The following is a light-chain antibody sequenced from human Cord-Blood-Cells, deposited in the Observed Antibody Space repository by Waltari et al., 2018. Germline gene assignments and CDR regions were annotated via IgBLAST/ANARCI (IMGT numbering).Light chain of an antibody. CDR1: SSDVGGYNL. J-gene: IGLJ3*02. V-gene: IGLV2-23*01. Sequence: QSALTQPASVSGSPGQSITISCTGTSSDVGGYNLLSWYQQHPGKAPKLMIYEGSKRPSGVSNRFSGYKSGNTASLTISGLQAEDEADYYCCSYAGSSTLVFGGGTKLTVL. CDR2: EGS. CDR3: CSYAGSSTLV.